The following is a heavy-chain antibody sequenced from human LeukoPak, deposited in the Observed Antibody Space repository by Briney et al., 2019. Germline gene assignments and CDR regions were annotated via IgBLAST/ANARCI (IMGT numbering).Heavy chain of an antibody. V-gene: IGHV3-30*18. Sequence: RSLRLSCAASGFTFSSYGMHWVRQAPGKGLERVAVISYDGSNKNYADTVKGRFTISRDNSKNTRYLQKNSLRAEDTGVYDCAKVCLEWLLVYDGMDVWGQGTTVTVSS. CDR2: ISYDGSNK. CDR3: AKVCLEWLLVYDGMDV. J-gene: IGHJ6*02. CDR1: GFTFSSYG. D-gene: IGHD3-3*01.